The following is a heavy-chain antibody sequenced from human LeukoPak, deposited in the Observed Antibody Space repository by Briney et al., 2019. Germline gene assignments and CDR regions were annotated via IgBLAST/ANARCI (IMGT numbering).Heavy chain of an antibody. D-gene: IGHD2-21*01. CDR3: ARQVVMAVDAFDI. V-gene: IGHV4-38-2*01. J-gene: IGHJ3*02. CDR2: IYHSGST. Sequence: PSETLSFTCAVSGYSISSGYYWGWIRQPPGKGLEWIGSIYHSGSTYYNPSLKSRVTISVDTSKNQFSLKLSSVTAADTAVYYCARQVVMAVDAFDIWGQGTMVTVSS. CDR1: GYSISSGYY.